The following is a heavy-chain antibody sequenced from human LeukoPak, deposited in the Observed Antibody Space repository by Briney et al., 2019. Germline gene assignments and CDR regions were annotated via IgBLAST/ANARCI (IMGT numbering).Heavy chain of an antibody. CDR3: AKVYSWNNVFDP. Sequence: SETLSLTCTVSGGSISGYYWSWIRQPAGKGLEWIGRIYTTGSTNYNPSLKSRVTMSVDTSKNQFSLKLSSVTAADTAVHYCAKVYSWNNVFDPWGQGTLVTVSS. J-gene: IGHJ5*02. CDR1: GGSISGYY. D-gene: IGHD1/OR15-1a*01. V-gene: IGHV4-4*07. CDR2: IYTTGST.